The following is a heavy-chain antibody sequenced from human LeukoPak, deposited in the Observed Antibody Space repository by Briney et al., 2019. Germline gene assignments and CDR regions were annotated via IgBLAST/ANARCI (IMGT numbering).Heavy chain of an antibody. CDR2: INPGSDGT. D-gene: IGHD2-2*01. V-gene: IGHV1-2*02. Sequence: GASVKVSCKASGYTFTGYYIHWVRQAPGQGLEWMGWINPGSDGTKYAQNFQGRVTMTRDTSISAAYMELRRLTFDDTAVYYCARGHAYCSSTSCHPFDYWGQGTLVTVSS. CDR1: GYTFTGYY. CDR3: ARGHAYCSSTSCHPFDY. J-gene: IGHJ4*02.